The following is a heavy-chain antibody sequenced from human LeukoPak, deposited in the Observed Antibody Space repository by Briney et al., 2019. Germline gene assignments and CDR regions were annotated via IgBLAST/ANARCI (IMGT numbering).Heavy chain of an antibody. V-gene: IGHV4-39*01. CDR1: CDSVSRSDSY. CDR3: ARRRYYDSSGYLE. Sequence: PSETLSLTCTIFCDSVSRSDSYWDWIRQPPGKGLEWIGTIYYSGRTYYSPSLKSRVTLSVDMSNNQFSLTLSSVTAADTALYFCARRRYYDSSGYLEWGQGTLVTVSS. J-gene: IGHJ1*01. D-gene: IGHD3-22*01. CDR2: IYYSGRT.